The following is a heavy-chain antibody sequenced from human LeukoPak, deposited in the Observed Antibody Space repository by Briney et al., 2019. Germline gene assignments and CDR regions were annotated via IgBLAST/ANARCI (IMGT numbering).Heavy chain of an antibody. CDR2: IYYSGST. Sequence: SETLSLTCTVSGGSISSGGYYWSWIRQHPGKGLEWIGYIYYSGSTYYNPSLKSRVTISVDTSKNQFSLKLSSVTAADTAVYYCARVRRWDSSSWQFDYWGQGTLVTVSS. V-gene: IGHV4-31*03. CDR1: GGSISSGGYY. D-gene: IGHD6-13*01. CDR3: ARVRRWDSSSWQFDY. J-gene: IGHJ4*02.